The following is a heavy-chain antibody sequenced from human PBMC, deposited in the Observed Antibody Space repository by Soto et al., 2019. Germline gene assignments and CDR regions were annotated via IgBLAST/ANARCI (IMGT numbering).Heavy chain of an antibody. CDR1: GGSISSGDYY. CDR3: ARGRIQLWFGPSLDY. Sequence: SETLSLAGPVSGGSISSGDYYCSRIRQPPGKGVEWIGYSSSSGSTYYTPSLKSRGNISVDTSKNQFSLKLSSVTAADTAAYSCARGRIQLWFGPSLDYWGQGTLVTVS. J-gene: IGHJ4*02. CDR2: SSSSGST. D-gene: IGHD5-18*01. V-gene: IGHV4-30-4*01.